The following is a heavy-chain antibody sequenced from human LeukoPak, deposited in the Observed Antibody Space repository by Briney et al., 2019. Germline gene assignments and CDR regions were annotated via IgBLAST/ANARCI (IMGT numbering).Heavy chain of an antibody. J-gene: IGHJ4*02. D-gene: IGHD3-22*01. CDR1: GYSFTSYW. CDR2: IYPGDSDT. CDR3: ARRDYYDSSGYLAGDFDY. Sequence: GVSLKISCKGSGYSFTSYWIGWVRQMPGKGLEWMGIIYPGDSDTRYSPSFQGQVTISADKSISTAYLQWSSLKASDTAMYYCARRDYYDSSGYLAGDFDYWGQGTLVTVSS. V-gene: IGHV5-51*01.